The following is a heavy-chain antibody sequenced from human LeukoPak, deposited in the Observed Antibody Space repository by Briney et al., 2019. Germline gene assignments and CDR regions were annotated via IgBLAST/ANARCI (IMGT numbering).Heavy chain of an antibody. D-gene: IGHD2-8*02. V-gene: IGHV3-23*01. Sequence: GGSLRLSCAASGFTFSSFAMTWVRQAPGKGLEWVSTVSGSAGRTDYADPVKGRFTISRDNLNNTLYLQMNGLRAEDTAVYYCAKNRGHCVDGVCHNYYYMDVWGRGTTVTVSS. CDR1: GFTFSSFA. CDR2: VSGSAGRT. J-gene: IGHJ6*03. CDR3: AKNRGHCVDGVCHNYYYMDV.